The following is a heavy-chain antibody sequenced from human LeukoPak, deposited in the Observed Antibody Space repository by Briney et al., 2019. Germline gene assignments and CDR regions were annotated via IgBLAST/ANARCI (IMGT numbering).Heavy chain of an antibody. Sequence: SETLSLTCTVSGGSMSYNYWSWIRQPPGKGLEWIGFIYYTGSTSYNPSLQIPVTISVHTSKNQFSLKLASGTPGDPPGHFFAIYPPSYGDYTNGYCDLGGWGHGTTVA. CDR1: GGSMSYNY. D-gene: IGHD4-17*01. V-gene: IGHV4-59*01. J-gene: IGHJ6*02. CDR3: AIYPPSYGDYTNGYCDLGG. CDR2: IYYTGST.